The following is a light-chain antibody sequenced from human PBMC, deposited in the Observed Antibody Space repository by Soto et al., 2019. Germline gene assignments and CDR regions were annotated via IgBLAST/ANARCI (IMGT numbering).Light chain of an antibody. CDR2: ATS. J-gene: IGKJ4*01. Sequence: DVQMTQSPSSLSAFVGDRVTITCRASQGIAPYLAWFQQKPGKVPKLLIYATSTLQSGVPSRFSGSGSGTDFTLTINSLQPEDGGTYYCQKYNRAPLTFGGGTKVEIK. CDR1: QGIAPY. CDR3: QKYNRAPLT. V-gene: IGKV1-27*01.